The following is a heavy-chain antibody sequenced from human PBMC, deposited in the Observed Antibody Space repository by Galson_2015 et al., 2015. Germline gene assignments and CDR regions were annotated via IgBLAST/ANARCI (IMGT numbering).Heavy chain of an antibody. Sequence: SLRLSCAASGFTFSSYWMSWVRQAPGKGLEWVANIKQDGSEKYYVDSVKGRFTISRDNSKNTLYLQMNSLRAEDTAVYYCARDGTGTTEFDWFDPWGQGTLVTVSS. J-gene: IGHJ5*02. CDR2: IKQDGSEK. D-gene: IGHD1-7*01. V-gene: IGHV3-7*01. CDR3: ARDGTGTTEFDWFDP. CDR1: GFTFSSYW.